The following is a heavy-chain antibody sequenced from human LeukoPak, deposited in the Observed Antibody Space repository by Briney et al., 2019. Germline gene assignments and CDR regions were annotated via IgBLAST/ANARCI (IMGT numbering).Heavy chain of an antibody. CDR2: IYYSGST. Sequence: SGTLYLTCSVSGCSISSPYWSWIRQPPGKGLEWIGYIYYSGSTNYNPSLKSRVTISVDTSKNQFSLKLSSVTAADTAVYYCARAELYYDSSGFDYYYYYMDVWGKGTTVTVSS. V-gene: IGHV4-59*11. CDR1: GCSISSPY. D-gene: IGHD3-22*01. CDR3: ARAELYYDSSGFDYYYYYMDV. J-gene: IGHJ6*03.